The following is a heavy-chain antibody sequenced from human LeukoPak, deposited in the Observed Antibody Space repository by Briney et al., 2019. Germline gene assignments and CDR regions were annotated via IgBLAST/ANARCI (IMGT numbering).Heavy chain of an antibody. J-gene: IGHJ4*02. D-gene: IGHD3-9*01. CDR2: IYYSGST. CDR3: ARSGGLQYWY. V-gene: IGHV4-59*08. CDR1: GGSISSHY. Sequence: SETLSLTCTVSGGSISSHYWSWIRQPPGKGLEWIAYIYYSGSTNYNPSLRSRVTISVDTSKNQFSLKLSSVTAADTAVYYCARSGGLQYWYWGQGTLVTVSS.